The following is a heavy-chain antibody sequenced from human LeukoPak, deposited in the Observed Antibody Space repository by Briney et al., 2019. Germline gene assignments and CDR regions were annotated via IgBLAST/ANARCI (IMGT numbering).Heavy chain of an antibody. CDR2: IYYSGST. J-gene: IGHJ6*03. Sequence: PSETLSLTCTVAGGSISSYYWSWIRQPPGKGLEWIGYIYYSGSTNYNPSLKSRVTISVDTSKNQFSLKLSSVTAADTAVYYCATRSGIRAARPYYYYYMDVWGKGTTVTVSS. V-gene: IGHV4-59*12. CDR1: GGSISSYY. D-gene: IGHD6-6*01. CDR3: ATRSGIRAARPYYYYYMDV.